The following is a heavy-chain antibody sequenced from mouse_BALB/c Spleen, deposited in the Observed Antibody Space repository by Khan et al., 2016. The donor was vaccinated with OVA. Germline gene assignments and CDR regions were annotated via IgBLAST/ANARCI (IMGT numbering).Heavy chain of an antibody. CDR3: ARHGNYWYFDV. CDR2: ISNGGGST. Sequence: EVELVESGGGLVQPGGSLKLSCAASGFTFSSYTMSWVRQTPETRLAWVAYISNGGGSTYYPDTVKGRFTISRDNAKNNLYLQMSSLKSEDTAMYYCARHGNYWYFDVWGAGTTVTVSS. J-gene: IGHJ1*01. CDR1: GFTFSSYT. D-gene: IGHD2-1*01. V-gene: IGHV5-12-2*01.